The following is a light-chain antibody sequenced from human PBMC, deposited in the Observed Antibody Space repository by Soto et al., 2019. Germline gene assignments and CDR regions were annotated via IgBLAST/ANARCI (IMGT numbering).Light chain of an antibody. Sequence: EIVLTQSPGTLSLSPGERATLSCRASQSVSSSYLAWYQQKPGQAPRLLIYGASSRATGIPDMFSGSGSGTDFTLTISRLETEDFAVYYCQQYGSSPVTFGQETRLEIK. J-gene: IGKJ5*01. CDR3: QQYGSSPVT. V-gene: IGKV3-20*01. CDR2: GAS. CDR1: QSVSSSY.